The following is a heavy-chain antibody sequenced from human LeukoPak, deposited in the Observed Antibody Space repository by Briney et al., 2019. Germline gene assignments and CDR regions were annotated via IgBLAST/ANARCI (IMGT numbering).Heavy chain of an antibody. D-gene: IGHD2-2*01. CDR1: GFTFSSYS. CDR2: INTGGDDT. Sequence: GGSLRLSCAASGFTFSSYSMTWGRQAPGKGLEWVSAINTGGDDTYYADSVRGRFTISRDNSKNTLYLQMNSLRAEDTAVYYCANGAAGRYCTSTTCYRWGQGTLLTVSS. CDR3: ANGAAGRYCTSTTCYR. J-gene: IGHJ4*02. V-gene: IGHV3-23*01.